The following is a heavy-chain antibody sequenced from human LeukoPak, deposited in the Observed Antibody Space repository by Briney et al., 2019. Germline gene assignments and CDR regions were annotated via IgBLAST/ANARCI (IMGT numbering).Heavy chain of an antibody. CDR3: ARVRVGATRGYYYYYMDV. J-gene: IGHJ6*03. V-gene: IGHV3-53*05. CDR2: IYSGGST. CDR1: GFTVSSNY. D-gene: IGHD1-26*01. Sequence: GGSLRLSCAASGFTVSSNYMSWVRQAPGKGLEWVSVIYSGGSTYYADSVKGRFTISRDNSKNTLYLQMNSLRAEDTAVYYCARVRVGATRGYYYYYMDVWGKGTTVTVSS.